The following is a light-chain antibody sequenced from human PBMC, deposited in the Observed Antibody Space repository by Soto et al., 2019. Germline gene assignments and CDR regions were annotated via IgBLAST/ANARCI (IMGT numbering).Light chain of an antibody. CDR1: SSDGGGYNY. CDR2: DVS. CDR3: SSYRTSNPSQIV. V-gene: IGLV2-14*03. Sequence: QSALTQPASVSGSPGQSITISCTGTSSDGGGYNYVSWYQHHPGKAPKLMIYDVSNRPSGVSNRFSGSKSGNTASLSISGLQPEDEADYYCSSYRTSNPSQIVCGTGTKVPVL. J-gene: IGLJ1*01.